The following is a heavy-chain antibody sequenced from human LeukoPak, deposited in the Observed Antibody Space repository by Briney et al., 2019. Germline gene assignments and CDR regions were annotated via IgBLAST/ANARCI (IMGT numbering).Heavy chain of an antibody. J-gene: IGHJ6*03. Sequence: SEALSLTFPVCGGSISSYYWGWIGPPAGKGREGMGRIYNSGSTNYNPSLKSRVTMSVDTSMNKFSLKLSSVTAADTAVYYCASSRGSYYENYYYYYMDVGGKGTTVTVSS. CDR1: GGSISSYY. V-gene: IGHV4-4*07. D-gene: IGHD1-26*01. CDR3: ASSRGSYYENYYYYYMDV. CDR2: IYNSGST.